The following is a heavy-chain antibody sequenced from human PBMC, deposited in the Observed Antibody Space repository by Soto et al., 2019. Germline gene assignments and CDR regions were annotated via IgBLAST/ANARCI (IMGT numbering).Heavy chain of an antibody. CDR2: ISYDGSNK. J-gene: IGHJ4*02. Sequence: QVQLVESGGGVVQPGRSLRLSCAASGFTFRSYAMHRVRQAPGKGLEWVAVISYDGSNKYYADSVKGRFTISRDNSKNTLYLQMNSLRAEDTAVYYCARDDKNYDILTDWGQGTLVTVSS. D-gene: IGHD3-9*01. CDR3: ARDDKNYDILTD. V-gene: IGHV3-30-3*01. CDR1: GFTFRSYA.